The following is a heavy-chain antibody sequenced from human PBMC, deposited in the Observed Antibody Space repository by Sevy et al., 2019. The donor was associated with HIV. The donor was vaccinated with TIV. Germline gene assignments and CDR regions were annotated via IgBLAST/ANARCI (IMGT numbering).Heavy chain of an antibody. CDR2: INHSGST. CDR3: ARVVPYHDILTGYYAVYFDY. Sequence: SETLSLTCAVYGGSFSGYYWSWIRQPPGKGLEWIGEINHSGSTNYNPSLKSRVTISVDTSKNQFSLKLSSVTATDTAVYYCARVVPYHDILTGYYAVYFDYWGQGTLVTVSS. CDR1: GGSFSGYY. J-gene: IGHJ4*02. V-gene: IGHV4-34*01. D-gene: IGHD3-9*01.